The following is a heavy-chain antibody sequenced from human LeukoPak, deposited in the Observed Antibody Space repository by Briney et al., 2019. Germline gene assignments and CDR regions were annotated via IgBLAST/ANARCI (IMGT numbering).Heavy chain of an antibody. CDR1: GYTFTSYG. D-gene: IGHD1-14*01. J-gene: IGHJ4*01. CDR3: ARGSLGWGSEPEYFDY. Sequence: ASVKVSCKASGYTFTSYGISWVRQAPGQGLEWMGWISPFNGNTNYAEKFRARVTMTTDASTSTVAMELRSLRYDDTGIYYCARGSLGWGSEPEYFDYWGQGTLVTVSS. V-gene: IGHV1-18*01. CDR2: ISPFNGNT.